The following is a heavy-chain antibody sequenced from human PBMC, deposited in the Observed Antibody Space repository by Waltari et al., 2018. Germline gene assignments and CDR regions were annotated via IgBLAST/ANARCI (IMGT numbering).Heavy chain of an antibody. V-gene: IGHV3-48*02. CDR3: ARVVARD. J-gene: IGHJ4*02. Sequence: VQLVASGGGLVQPGGSLSLSWAASGFRISSYRMNWVRQAPGRGLEWVSYISSSGSTIYYADSVKGRFTISRDSAKNSLYLQMNSLRDEDTAVYYCARVVARDWGQGTLVTVSS. CDR2: ISSSGSTI. CDR1: GFRISSYR.